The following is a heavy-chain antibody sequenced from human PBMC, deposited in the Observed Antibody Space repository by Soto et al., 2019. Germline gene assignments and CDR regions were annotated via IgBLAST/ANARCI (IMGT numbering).Heavy chain of an antibody. V-gene: IGHV1-58*01. Sequence: SVKVSRKAAGFTITRSAVQWGRQARGQRLEWIGWIVVGSDNTNYAQKFQERVTITRDMSTSTAYMELSSLRSEDTAVYYCAADTTVTNYFDFWGQAPLVTVSS. D-gene: IGHD4-17*01. J-gene: IGHJ4*02. CDR2: IVVGSDNT. CDR1: GFTITRSA. CDR3: AADTTVTNYFDF.